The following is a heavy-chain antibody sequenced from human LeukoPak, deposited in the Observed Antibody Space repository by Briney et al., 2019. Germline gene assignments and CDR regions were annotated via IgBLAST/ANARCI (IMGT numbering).Heavy chain of an antibody. D-gene: IGHD6-13*01. CDR3: ARDRGLAATGSVDC. Sequence: GGSLRLSCAASGFTFSTYNMNWVRQAPGTGLEWISYISSTSTTIYYADSVKGRFTISRDNAKNSLCLQLNSLRADDTAVYYCARDRGLAATGSVDCWGQGTLVTVSS. V-gene: IGHV3-48*04. J-gene: IGHJ4*02. CDR1: GFTFSTYN. CDR2: ISSTSTTI.